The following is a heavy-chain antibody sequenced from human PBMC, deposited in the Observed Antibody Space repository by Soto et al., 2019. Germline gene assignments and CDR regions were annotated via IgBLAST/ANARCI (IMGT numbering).Heavy chain of an antibody. CDR3: AKDLRKFYDYVWGPPGWFDP. J-gene: IGHJ5*02. CDR2: ISGSGGST. CDR1: GLTFSSDA. Sequence: QPGGSLRLSCSASGLTFSSDAMSWVRQAPGKGLEWVSAISGSGGSTYYADSVKGRFTISRDNSKNTLYLQMNGLGAEDAAVYYGAKDLRKFYDYVWGPPGWFDPWGQGTRVTVSS. D-gene: IGHD3-16*01. V-gene: IGHV3-23*01.